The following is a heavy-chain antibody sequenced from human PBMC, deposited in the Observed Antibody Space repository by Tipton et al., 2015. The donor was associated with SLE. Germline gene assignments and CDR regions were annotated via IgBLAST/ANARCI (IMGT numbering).Heavy chain of an antibody. CDR1: GISISGYW. V-gene: IGHV3-7*01. J-gene: IGHJ3*02. CDR2: IKQDGSEK. Sequence: GSLRLSCAASGISISGYWMNWVRQAPGKGLEWTATIKQDGSEKYYVDSVTGRFTISRDNAKNSLFLQMNSLRVEDTAVYYCARDAGDSWAFDIWGQGTMVTVSS. CDR3: ARDAGDSWAFDI. D-gene: IGHD3-10*01.